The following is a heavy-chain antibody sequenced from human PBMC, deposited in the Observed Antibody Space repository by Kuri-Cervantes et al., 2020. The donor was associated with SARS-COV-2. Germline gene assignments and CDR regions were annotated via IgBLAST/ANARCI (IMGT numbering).Heavy chain of an antibody. V-gene: IGHV1-2*06. Sequence: ASVKVSCKTSGYTFTAYYVHWVRQAPGQGLEWMGRIHPNDGATNSAQKFQGRVTMTRDTSISTAYMELSRLRSDDTAVYYCARDRHPRRRYCSSTSCYGDYYYYGMDVWGQGTTVTVSS. CDR2: IHPNDGAT. CDR3: ARDRHPRRRYCSSTSCYGDYYYYGMDV. J-gene: IGHJ6*02. CDR1: GYTFTAYY. D-gene: IGHD2-2*01.